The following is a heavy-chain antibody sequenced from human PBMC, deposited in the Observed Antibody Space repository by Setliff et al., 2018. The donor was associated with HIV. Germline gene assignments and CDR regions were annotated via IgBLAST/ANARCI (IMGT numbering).Heavy chain of an antibody. V-gene: IGHV4-59*08. D-gene: IGHD2-15*01. CDR3: ARSPDDCSGGSCYRGHFDY. J-gene: IGHJ4*02. Sequence: NPSETLSLTCTVSGGSISSYYWSWIRQPPGKGLEWIGYIYYSGSTNYNPSLKSRVTISVDTSKNQFSLKLSSVTAADTAVYYCARSPDDCSGGSCYRGHFDYWGQGTLVTVSS. CDR2: IYYSGST. CDR1: GGSISSYY.